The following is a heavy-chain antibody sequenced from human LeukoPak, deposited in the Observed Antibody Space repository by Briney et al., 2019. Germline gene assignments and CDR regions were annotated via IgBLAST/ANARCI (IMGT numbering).Heavy chain of an antibody. V-gene: IGHV4-59*08. J-gene: IGHJ5*02. CDR2: IYYSGYT. CDR1: GGSISSYY. Sequence: SETLSLTCTVSGGSISSYYWSWIRQPPGKGLEWIGYIYYSGYTNYNPSLKSRVTISVDTSKSQFSLKLSSVSAADTAVYYCARVGIAVAGTGGDWFDPWGQGTLVTVSS. CDR3: ARVGIAVAGTGGDWFDP. D-gene: IGHD6-19*01.